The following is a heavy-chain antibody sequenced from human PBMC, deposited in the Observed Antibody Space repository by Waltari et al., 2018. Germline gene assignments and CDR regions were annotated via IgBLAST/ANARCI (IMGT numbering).Heavy chain of an antibody. J-gene: IGHJ4*02. CDR1: GYTFSGYY. D-gene: IGHD2-2*01. CDR2: INPKTRDI. CDR3: ASPSFSSPTSAGY. Sequence: QVQLVQSGAEVKKPGASVKVSCKAFGYTFSGYYMYWVRQAPGQGLEWMARINPKTRDIDYSQKFQGRFTMTADTSINTGYMELRRLRSDDTAVYFCASPSFSSPTSAGYWGQGTLVTVSS. V-gene: IGHV1-2*06.